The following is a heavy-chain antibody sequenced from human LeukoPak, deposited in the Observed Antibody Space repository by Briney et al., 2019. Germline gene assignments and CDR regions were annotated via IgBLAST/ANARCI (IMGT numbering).Heavy chain of an antibody. V-gene: IGHV3-23*01. CDR3: AKEGDSSGYYVILCFFDY. D-gene: IGHD6-19*01. CDR1: GFAFNNYA. Sequence: AEALRLSCAASGFAFNNYAMSWVRQAPGRGLEWVSSIGGSGGSTYYAASVRGRFTMSRDNHKNTLYLQMISLRAEDTAVYFCAKEGDSSGYYVILCFFDYWGQGTLVTVSS. CDR2: IGGSGGST. J-gene: IGHJ4*02.